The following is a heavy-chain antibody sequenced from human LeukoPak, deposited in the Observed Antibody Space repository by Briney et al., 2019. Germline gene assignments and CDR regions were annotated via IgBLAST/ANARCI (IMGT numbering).Heavy chain of an antibody. CDR3: AKGSPPERELWLLRYFDY. CDR2: ISWNSGSI. Sequence: QPGGSLGLSCAASGFTFDDYAMHWVRQAPGKGLEWVSGISWNSGSIGYADSVKGRFTISRDNAKNSLYLQMNSLRAEDTALYYCAKGSPPERELWLLRYFDYWGQGTLVTVSS. J-gene: IGHJ4*02. CDR1: GFTFDDYA. V-gene: IGHV3-9*01. D-gene: IGHD5-18*01.